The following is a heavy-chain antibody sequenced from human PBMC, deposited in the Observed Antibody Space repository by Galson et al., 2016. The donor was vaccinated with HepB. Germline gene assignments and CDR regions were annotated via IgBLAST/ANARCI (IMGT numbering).Heavy chain of an antibody. D-gene: IGHD1-26*01. CDR2: ISSGSSYI. J-gene: IGHJ3*02. CDR1: GFTFSSYS. V-gene: IGHV3-21*01. CDR3: ARVRVGATFTDAFDI. Sequence: RLSCAASGFTFSSYSMNWVRQAPGKGLEWVSSISSGSSYIYYADSVKGRFTISRDNAKNSLYLQMNSLRAEDTAVYYCARVRVGATFTDAFDIWGQGTMVTVSS.